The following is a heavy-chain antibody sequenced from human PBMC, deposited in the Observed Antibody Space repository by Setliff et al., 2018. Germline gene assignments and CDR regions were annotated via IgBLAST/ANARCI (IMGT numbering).Heavy chain of an antibody. CDR1: GGSFSGYY. J-gene: IGHJ3*02. Sequence: KPSETLSLTCAVYGGSFSGYYWSWIRQPPGKGLEWIGEINHSGGTNYNPSLKSRVTISVDTSKNQFSLKLSSVTAADTAVYYCARRSNLGATIFSGAFDIWGQGTMVTVS. V-gene: IGHV4-34*01. D-gene: IGHD3-3*01. CDR3: ARRSNLGATIFSGAFDI. CDR2: INHSGGT.